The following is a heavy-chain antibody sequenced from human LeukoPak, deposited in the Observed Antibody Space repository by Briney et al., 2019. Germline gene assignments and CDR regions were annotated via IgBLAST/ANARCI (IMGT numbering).Heavy chain of an antibody. J-gene: IGHJ4*02. CDR1: GFTFSSYA. Sequence: GGSLRLSCAASGFTFSSYAMSWVRQAPGKGLEWVSAISGSGGSTYYADSVKGRFTISRDNSKNALYLQMNSLRAEDTAVYYCARDTARDYGDYSSWGQGTLVTVSS. D-gene: IGHD4-17*01. CDR3: ARDTARDYGDYSS. V-gene: IGHV3-23*01. CDR2: ISGSGGST.